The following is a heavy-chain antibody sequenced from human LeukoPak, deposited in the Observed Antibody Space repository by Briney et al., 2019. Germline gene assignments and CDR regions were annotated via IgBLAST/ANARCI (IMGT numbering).Heavy chain of an antibody. CDR1: GFTFSNHW. CDR3: ARDLCDEYYYDSSGYYYGGVDY. J-gene: IGHJ4*02. Sequence: QPGGSLRLSCAASGFTFSNHWMHWVRQAPGKGLVWISRINRDASDISYADFVKGRFTISRDNARNTVYLQINSLRDEDTAVYYCARDLCDEYYYDSSGYYYGGVDYWGQGTLVTVSS. V-gene: IGHV3-74*01. CDR2: INRDASDI. D-gene: IGHD3-22*01.